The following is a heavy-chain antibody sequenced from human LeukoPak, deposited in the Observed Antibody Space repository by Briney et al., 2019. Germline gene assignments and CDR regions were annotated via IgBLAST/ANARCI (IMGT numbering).Heavy chain of an antibody. V-gene: IGHV3-11*05. J-gene: IGHJ6*02. CDR1: GFTFTXXY. D-gene: IGHD2-15*01. CDR3: AKVEQVLYSIXFGMDV. Sequence: LSCAASGFTFTXXYMSWVRQAPGXGLXWVSXISRNSDYTTYADSVKGRFTISRDNAKNSLFLQMNSLRAEDTAVYYCAKVEQVLYSIXFGMDVWGQGTTVTVSS. CDR2: ISRNSDYT.